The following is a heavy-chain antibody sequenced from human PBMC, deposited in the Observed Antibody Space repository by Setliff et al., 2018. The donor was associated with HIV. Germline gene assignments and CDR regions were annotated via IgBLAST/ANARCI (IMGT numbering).Heavy chain of an antibody. Sequence: GSLRLSCAASGFTFSNYSMNWVRQTPGKGLEWVSSISASATYIYYADSVKGRFTISRDNAENSLYLQMNSLRAEDTAVYYCARDYVENDYWGQGTLVTVSS. CDR1: GFTFSNYS. D-gene: IGHD3-16*01. CDR2: ISASATYI. V-gene: IGHV3-21*01. CDR3: ARDYVENDY. J-gene: IGHJ4*02.